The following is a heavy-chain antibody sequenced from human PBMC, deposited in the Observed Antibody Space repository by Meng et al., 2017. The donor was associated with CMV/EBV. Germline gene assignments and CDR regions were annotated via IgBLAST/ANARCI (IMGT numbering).Heavy chain of an antibody. Sequence: QGQLVESGGGVVQPGRSLRLSCAASGFTFSSYAMHWVRQAPGKGLEWVAVISYDGSNKYYADSVKGRFTISRDNSKNTLYLQMNSLRAEDTAVYYCARDEGRYSSSWYPLGYWGQGTLVTVSS. D-gene: IGHD6-13*01. CDR2: ISYDGSNK. V-gene: IGHV3-30-3*01. J-gene: IGHJ4*02. CDR3: ARDEGRYSSSWYPLGY. CDR1: GFTFSSYA.